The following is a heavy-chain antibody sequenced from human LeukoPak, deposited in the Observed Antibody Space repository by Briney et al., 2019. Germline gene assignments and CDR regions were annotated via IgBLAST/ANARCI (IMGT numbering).Heavy chain of an antibody. V-gene: IGHV1-18*01. CDR1: GYTFTSFG. J-gene: IGHJ4*02. CDR2: ISAYNGNT. CDR3: VRDLGVDTSMIFFDY. Sequence: AASVKVSCKASGYTFTSFGISWVRQAPGQGLEWMGWISAYNGNTKSAQKLQGRVTMTTDTSTNTPYMELRSLRSDDTAVFYCVRDLGVDTSMIFFDYWGQGTLVTVSS. D-gene: IGHD5-18*01.